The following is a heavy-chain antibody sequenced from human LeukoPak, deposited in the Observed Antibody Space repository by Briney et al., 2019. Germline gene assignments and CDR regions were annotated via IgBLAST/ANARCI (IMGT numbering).Heavy chain of an antibody. CDR3: ARDRGVTNDAFDI. D-gene: IGHD3-10*01. CDR2: INPSGGST. CDR1: GYTFTSYY. J-gene: IGHJ3*02. Sequence: ASVKVSCKASGYTFTSYYMHWVRQAPGQGLEWMGIINPSGGSTSYAQKFQGRVTMTRDASTSTVYMELSSLRSEDTAVYYCARDRGVTNDAFDIWGQGTMVTVSS. V-gene: IGHV1-46*01.